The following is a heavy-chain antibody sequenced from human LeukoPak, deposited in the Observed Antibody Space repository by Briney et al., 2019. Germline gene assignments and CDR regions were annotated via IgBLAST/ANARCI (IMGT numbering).Heavy chain of an antibody. CDR2: ISAYNGNT. J-gene: IGHJ4*02. CDR1: GYTFTSYA. V-gene: IGHV1-18*01. D-gene: IGHD3-22*01. CDR3: ARTYYYDSSGYYYGAFDY. Sequence: ASVKVSCKPSGYTFTSYALSWVRQAPGQGLEWMGWISAYNGNTNYAQKLQGRVTMTTDTSTSTAYMELRSLRSDDTAVYYCARTYYYDSSGYYYGAFDYWGQGTLVTVSS.